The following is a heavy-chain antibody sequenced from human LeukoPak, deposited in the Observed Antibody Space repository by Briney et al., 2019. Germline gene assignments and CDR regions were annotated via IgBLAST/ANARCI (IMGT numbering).Heavy chain of an antibody. D-gene: IGHD2-2*01. Sequence: SQTLSLTCAISGDSVSSNSVTWNWIRQSPSGGLEWLGRTYYRSAWYNDYAVSVRGRITVNPDTSKNQFSLHLNSVTPEDTAVYYCARRLTQYDCFDPWGQGILVTVSS. CDR2: TYYRSAWYN. CDR1: GDSVSSNSVT. CDR3: ARRLTQYDCFDP. V-gene: IGHV6-1*01. J-gene: IGHJ5*02.